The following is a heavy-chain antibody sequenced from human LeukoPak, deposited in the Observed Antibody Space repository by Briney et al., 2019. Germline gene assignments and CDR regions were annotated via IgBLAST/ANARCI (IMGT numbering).Heavy chain of an antibody. CDR3: ATLPCYYDSSGSYYFDY. Sequence: GGSLRLSCAASGFIFNSYGMHWVRQAPGKGLEWVAFIRYDGSNKYYADSVKGRFTISRDNSKNTLYLQMNSLRVEDTAVYYCATLPCYYDSSGSYYFDYWGQGTLVTVSS. V-gene: IGHV3-30*02. J-gene: IGHJ4*02. CDR2: IRYDGSNK. CDR1: GFIFNSYG. D-gene: IGHD3-22*01.